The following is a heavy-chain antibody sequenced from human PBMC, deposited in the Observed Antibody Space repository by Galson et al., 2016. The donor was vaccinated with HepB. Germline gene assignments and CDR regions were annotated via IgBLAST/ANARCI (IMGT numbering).Heavy chain of an antibody. Sequence: SLRLSCAASGFTFSSYGMHWVRQAPGKGLEWVSVISYDGSNKYYADSVKGRFTISRDNSKNTLYLQMNSLRAEDTAVYYCAKDEPFGGNSGYDSWGQGTPVTVSS. V-gene: IGHV3-30*18. J-gene: IGHJ5*01. CDR2: ISYDGSNK. CDR3: AKDEPFGGNSGYDS. CDR1: GFTFSSYG. D-gene: IGHD4-23*01.